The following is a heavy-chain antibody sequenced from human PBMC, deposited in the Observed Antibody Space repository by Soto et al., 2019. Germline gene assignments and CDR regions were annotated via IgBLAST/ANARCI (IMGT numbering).Heavy chain of an antibody. CDR1: GFTFSSYA. CDR3: AKGTYYYGSAPYYFDY. V-gene: IGHV3-23*01. Sequence: PGGSLRLSCAASGFTFSSYAMSWVRQAPGKGLEWVSGISDSGGSTYYADFVKGRFTISRDNSKNTLYLQMNSLRAEDTAVYYCAKGTYYYGSAPYYFDYWGQGTLVTVSS. J-gene: IGHJ4*02. D-gene: IGHD3-10*01. CDR2: ISDSGGST.